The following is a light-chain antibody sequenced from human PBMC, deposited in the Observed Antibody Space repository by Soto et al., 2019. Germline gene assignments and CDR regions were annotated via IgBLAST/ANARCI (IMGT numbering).Light chain of an antibody. CDR3: SSYTTSTTVI. CDR1: SSDVGDHNS. J-gene: IGLJ2*01. V-gene: IGLV2-14*03. Sequence: QSALTQPASVSGSPGQSITISCTGTSSDVGDHNSVSWYQQQPGKAPKLMIYAVSNRPSGVSNRFSGSKSGNTASLTIAGLQDEDEDDYYCSSYTTSTTVIFGGGTKLTVL. CDR2: AVS.